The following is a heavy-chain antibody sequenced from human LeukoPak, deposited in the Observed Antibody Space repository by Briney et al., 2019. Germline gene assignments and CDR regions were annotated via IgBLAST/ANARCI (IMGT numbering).Heavy chain of an antibody. V-gene: IGHV3-7*04. J-gene: IGHJ4*02. CDR2: IKQDGSGE. Sequence: GGSLRLSCAASGFTFSTYWMSWVRQAPGKGLEWVANIKQDGSGEYYVDSVKGRFTISRDNAKNSLYLQMISLRAEDTAVYYCARGRYCGSASCPFFDYWGQGTLVTVPP. CDR1: GFTFSTYW. CDR3: ARGRYCGSASCPFFDY. D-gene: IGHD2-2*01.